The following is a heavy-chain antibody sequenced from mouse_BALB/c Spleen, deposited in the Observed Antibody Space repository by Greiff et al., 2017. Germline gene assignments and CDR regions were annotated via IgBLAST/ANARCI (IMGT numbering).Heavy chain of an antibody. J-gene: IGHJ3*01. V-gene: IGHV5-9-4*01. CDR1: GFTFSSYA. Sequence: EVQLQESGGGLVKPGGSLKLSCAASGFTFSSYAMSWVRQSPEKRLEWVAEISSGGSYTYYPDTVTGRFTISRDNAKNTLYLEMSSLRSEDTAMYYCASGAFAYWGQGTLVTVSA. CDR2: ISSGGSYT. CDR3: ASGAFAY.